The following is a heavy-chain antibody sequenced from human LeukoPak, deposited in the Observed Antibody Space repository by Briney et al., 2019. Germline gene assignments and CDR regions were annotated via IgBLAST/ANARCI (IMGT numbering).Heavy chain of an antibody. Sequence: GGSLRLSCAASRFTFSTYWMSWVRQAPGKGLEWVANIKQDGSEIYYLDSVKGRFTISRDNAQNSLYLQMNSLRAEDTAVYYCAREFALLTGYTIQYYFDYWGQGTLVIVSS. CDR3: AREFALLTGYTIQYYFDY. CDR2: IKQDGSEI. V-gene: IGHV3-7*01. J-gene: IGHJ4*02. D-gene: IGHD3-9*01. CDR1: RFTFSTYW.